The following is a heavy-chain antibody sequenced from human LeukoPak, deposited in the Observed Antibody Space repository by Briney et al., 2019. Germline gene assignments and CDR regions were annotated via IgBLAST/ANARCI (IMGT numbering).Heavy chain of an antibody. CDR1: GGSFSGYY. CDR2: INHSGST. J-gene: IGHJ3*02. CDR3: ARTSGLPRAFDI. D-gene: IGHD3-10*01. V-gene: IGHV4-34*01. Sequence: PSETLTLTCAVYGGSFSGYYWSWIRQPPGKGLEWIGEINHSGSTNYNPSLKSRVTISVDTSKNQFSLKLSSVTAADTAVFYCARTSGLPRAFDIWGQGTMVTVSS.